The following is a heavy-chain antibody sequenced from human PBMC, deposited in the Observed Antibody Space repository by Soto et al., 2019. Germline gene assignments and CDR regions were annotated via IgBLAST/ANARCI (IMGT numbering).Heavy chain of an antibody. J-gene: IGHJ1*01. D-gene: IGHD3-22*01. Sequence: QVQLVQSGAEVRRPGSSVRVSCKASGGTFSSSTISWVRQAPGQGLEWVGGITPIFAKANYAQKFQGRVTLTADDSTSLAYMELSSLRSEDTALYFCAMGWGSETTTYYYAYWGQGTSVTVSS. V-gene: IGHV1-69*01. CDR3: AMGWGSETTTYYYAY. CDR1: GGTFSSST. CDR2: ITPIFAKA.